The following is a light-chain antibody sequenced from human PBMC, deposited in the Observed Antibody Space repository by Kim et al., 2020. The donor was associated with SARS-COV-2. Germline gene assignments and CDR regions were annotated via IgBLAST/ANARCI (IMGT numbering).Light chain of an antibody. V-gene: IGLV4-69*01. CDR1: SGHSSYA. CDR2: LNSDGSH. CDR3: QTWDTGIRV. J-gene: IGLJ2*01. Sequence: ASVKLTCTVSSGHSSYAIAWHQQQPEKGPRYLMKLNSDGSHSKGDGIPDRFSGASSGAERYLTISSLQSEDEADYYCQTWDTGIRVFGGGTQLTVL.